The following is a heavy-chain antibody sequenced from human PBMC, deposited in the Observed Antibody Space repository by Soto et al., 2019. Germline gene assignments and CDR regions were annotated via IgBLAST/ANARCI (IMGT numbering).Heavy chain of an antibody. V-gene: IGHV4-39*01. CDR3: VRIPSGSGSYYIADYWFDR. J-gene: IGHJ5*02. Sequence: SETLSLTCTVSGGSIISTISYWGWIRQPPGKGLEWIGSIHYSGSTYYNPSLKSRVTISVDTSKNQFYLKLSSVTAADTAVYYFVRIPSGSGSYYIADYWFDRWGQGTLVTVS. D-gene: IGHD3-10*01. CDR2: IHYSGST. CDR1: GGSIISTISY.